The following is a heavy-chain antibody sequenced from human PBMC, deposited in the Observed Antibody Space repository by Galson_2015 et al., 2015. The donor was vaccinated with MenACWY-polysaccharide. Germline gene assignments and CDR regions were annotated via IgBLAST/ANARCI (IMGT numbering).Heavy chain of an antibody. CDR1: GFTFTSYA. V-gene: IGHV3-15*01. J-gene: IGHJ3*02. D-gene: IGHD1-26*01. CDR2: IKSNRHGGTT. CDR3: TGIVGSYDKFDT. Sequence: SLRLSCAASGFTFTSYAMSWVRQAPGKGLEWVANIKSNRHGGTTDYAAPVKGRFTVSRDDPKNTLYLQMNSLKSEDTGVYFCTGIVGSYDKFDTWGQGTMVTVSS.